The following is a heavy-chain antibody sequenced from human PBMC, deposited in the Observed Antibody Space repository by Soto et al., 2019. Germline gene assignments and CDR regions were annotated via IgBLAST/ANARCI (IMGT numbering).Heavy chain of an antibody. CDR2: IYHSGST. V-gene: IGHV4-30-2*01. J-gene: IGHJ4*02. CDR1: GGSISSGGYS. Sequence: SETLSLTCAVSGGSISSGGYSWSWIRQPPGKGLEWIGYIYHSGSTYYNPSLKSRVTISVDRSKNQFSLKLSSVTAADTAVYYCARDCGLLGCFDYWGQGTQVTVSS. D-gene: IGHD2-21*01. CDR3: ARDCGLLGCFDY.